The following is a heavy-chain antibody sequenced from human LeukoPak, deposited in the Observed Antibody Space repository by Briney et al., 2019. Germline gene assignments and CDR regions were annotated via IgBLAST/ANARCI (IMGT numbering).Heavy chain of an antibody. CDR3: ARHHGSGSYRRCYGMDV. D-gene: IGHD3-10*01. Sequence: GESLKISCKGSGYSFTSYWIGWVRQMPGKGLEWMGIIYPGDSDTRYSPSFQGQVTISADKSISTAYLQWSSLKASDTAMYYCARHHGSGSYRRCYGMDVWGQGTTVTVPS. V-gene: IGHV5-51*01. CDR1: GYSFTSYW. CDR2: IYPGDSDT. J-gene: IGHJ6*02.